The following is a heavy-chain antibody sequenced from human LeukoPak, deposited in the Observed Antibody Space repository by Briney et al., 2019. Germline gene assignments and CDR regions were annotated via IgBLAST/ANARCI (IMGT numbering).Heavy chain of an antibody. CDR2: INPSGGST. Sequence: ASVKVSCKASGYAFTSYYMHWVRQAPGQGLEWMGIINPSGGSTSYAQKFQGRVTMTRDTSTSTAYMELSSLRSEDTAVYYCARSIAAAGTGYWGQGTLVTVSS. D-gene: IGHD6-13*01. J-gene: IGHJ4*02. CDR3: ARSIAAAGTGY. V-gene: IGHV1-46*01. CDR1: GYAFTSYY.